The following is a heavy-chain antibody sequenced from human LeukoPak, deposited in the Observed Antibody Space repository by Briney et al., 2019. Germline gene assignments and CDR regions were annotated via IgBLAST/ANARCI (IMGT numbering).Heavy chain of an antibody. J-gene: IGHJ6*02. CDR1: GFAFSSYD. CDR2: MSYDGSID. CDR3: ANWGDYYYALDV. V-gene: IGHV3-30*13. D-gene: IGHD7-27*01. Sequence: QPGGSLRLSCAASGFAFSSYDIHWVRQAPGKGLEWVAVMSYDGSIDYYADSVKGRFTISRDNSKNRLYLQMDSLRPEDTAMYHCANWGDYYYALDVWGQGTAVTVS.